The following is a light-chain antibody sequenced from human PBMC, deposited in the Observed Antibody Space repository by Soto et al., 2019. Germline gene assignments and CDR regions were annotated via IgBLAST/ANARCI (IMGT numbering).Light chain of an antibody. V-gene: IGKV1-8*01. CDR3: QQYYSYPRT. CDR1: QGISSY. J-gene: IGKJ1*01. Sequence: AIRMTQSPSSFSASTGDRVTITCRASQGISSYLAWYQQKPGKAPKLLIYAASTLQSGVPSRFSGSGSGTDFTRTISCLQSEDFATYYCQQYYSYPRTFGQGTKV. CDR2: AAS.